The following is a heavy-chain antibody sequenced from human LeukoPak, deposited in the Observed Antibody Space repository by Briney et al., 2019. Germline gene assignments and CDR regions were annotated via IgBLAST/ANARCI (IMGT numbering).Heavy chain of an antibody. Sequence: GGSLRLSCAASGCTFSSYSMNWVRQAPGKGLEWVSSISSSSSYIYYADSVKGRFTISRDNAKNSLYLQMNSLRAEDTAVYYCARDAPFDPYYFDYWGQGTLVTVSS. CDR3: ARDAPFDPYYFDY. J-gene: IGHJ4*02. CDR1: GCTFSSYS. CDR2: ISSSSSYI. V-gene: IGHV3-21*01.